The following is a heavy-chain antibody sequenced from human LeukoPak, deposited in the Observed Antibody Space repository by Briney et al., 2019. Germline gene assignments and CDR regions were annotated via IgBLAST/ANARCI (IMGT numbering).Heavy chain of an antibody. CDR2: INHSGST. Sequence: SETLSLTCAVSGGSFSGYYWSWIRQPPGKGLEWLGEINHSGSTNYNPSLKSLVTILVDTSKNHFSLQLISVTAADTAVYYCASFGRRDGYNPYYFDFWGQGSLVTVSS. V-gene: IGHV4-34*01. CDR1: GGSFSGYY. J-gene: IGHJ4*02. CDR3: ASFGRRDGYNPYYFDF. D-gene: IGHD5-24*01.